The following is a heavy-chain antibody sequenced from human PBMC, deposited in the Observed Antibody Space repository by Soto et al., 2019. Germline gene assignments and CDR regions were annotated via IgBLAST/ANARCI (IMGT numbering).Heavy chain of an antibody. D-gene: IGHD3-10*01. CDR1: GGSISSYF. CDR3: ARGSLGFGALGADDP. V-gene: IGHV4-59*01. Sequence: QVQLQESGPGLVKPSETLSLTCTVSGGSISSYFWSWIRQPPGKGLEWIGYIYYTGRTNYNPSLKSRVTTSLDTSKNQFSLKLSSVTAADTAVYYCARGSLGFGALGADDPWGQGTLVTVSS. CDR2: IYYTGRT. J-gene: IGHJ5*02.